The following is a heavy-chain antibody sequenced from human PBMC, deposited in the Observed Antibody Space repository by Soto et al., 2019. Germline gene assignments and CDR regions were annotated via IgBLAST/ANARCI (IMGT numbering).Heavy chain of an antibody. CDR1: GGSVSGAGYS. J-gene: IGHJ5*02. CDR2: IYHSGTT. V-gene: IGHV4-30-2*01. CDR3: ARAQFYSGSGNYYNLMFDP. D-gene: IGHD3-10*01. Sequence: PSETLSLTCAVSGGSVSGAGYSWSWIRQPPGGGLEWIGYIYHSGTTLYNPSLKTRLTMSLDRSNNRFSLTLNYMTAADTAVYYCARAQFYSGSGNYYNLMFDPRGQGTQVTVSS.